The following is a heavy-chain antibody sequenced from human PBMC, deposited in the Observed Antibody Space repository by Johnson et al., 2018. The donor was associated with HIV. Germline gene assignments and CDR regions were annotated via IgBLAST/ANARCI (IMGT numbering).Heavy chain of an antibody. J-gene: IGHJ3*02. CDR3: AKGWIGMQWLVLSDAFDI. V-gene: IGHV3-74*02. Sequence: VQLVESGGGVVQPGGSLRLSCAASGFTFSSYWMHWVRQAPGKGLVWVSRINSDGSSTSYADSVKGRFTISRDNSKNTLYLQMNSLRAEDTAVYYCAKGWIGMQWLVLSDAFDIWGQGTKVTVSP. CDR1: GFTFSSYW. D-gene: IGHD6-19*01. CDR2: INSDGSST.